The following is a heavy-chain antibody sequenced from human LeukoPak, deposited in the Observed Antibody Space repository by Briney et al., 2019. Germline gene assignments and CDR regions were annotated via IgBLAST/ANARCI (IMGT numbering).Heavy chain of an antibody. CDR3: ARVTESGYCSGGGCSHFDY. V-gene: IGHV3-21*01. J-gene: IGHJ4*02. D-gene: IGHD2-15*01. CDR2: ISSSSSYI. CDR1: GFTFSSYS. Sequence: GGSLRLSCAASGFTFSSYSMNWVRQAPGKGLEWVSSISSSSSYIYYADSVKGRFTISRDNAKNSLYLQMNSLRAEDTAVYYCARVTESGYCSGGGCSHFDYWGQGTQVTVSS.